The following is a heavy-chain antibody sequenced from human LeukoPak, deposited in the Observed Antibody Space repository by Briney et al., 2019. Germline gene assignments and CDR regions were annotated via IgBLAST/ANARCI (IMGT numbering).Heavy chain of an antibody. D-gene: IGHD2-2*01. V-gene: IGHV4-59*01. J-gene: IGHJ6*03. CDR2: IYYSGST. CDR1: GDSISTYY. Sequence: PSETLSLTCSVSGDSISTYYWSWIRQPPGKGLEWIGYIYYSGSTNYNPSLKSRVTISVDTSKNQFSLKLSSVTAADTAVSYCARVGGCSSTSCSWKYYNYYMDVWGKGTTVTVSS. CDR3: ARVGGCSSTSCSWKYYNYYMDV.